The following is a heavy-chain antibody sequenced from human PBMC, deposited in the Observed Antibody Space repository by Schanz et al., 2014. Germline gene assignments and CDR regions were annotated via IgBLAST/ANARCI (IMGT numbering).Heavy chain of an antibody. D-gene: IGHD3-16*01. V-gene: IGHV3-30*19. CDR3: TRDRGALINHNDALDL. CDR1: GFTFSAYG. J-gene: IGHJ3*01. CDR2: TSTDGTKT. Sequence: VQLVESGGGVVQPGRSLRLSCAASGFTFSAYGMHWVRQAPGQGLEKVAVTSTDGTKTYYAASVRGRFTISRDNSKNTVYLQMNSLRSEDTAVYYCTRDRGALINHNDALDLWGQGTMVSVSS.